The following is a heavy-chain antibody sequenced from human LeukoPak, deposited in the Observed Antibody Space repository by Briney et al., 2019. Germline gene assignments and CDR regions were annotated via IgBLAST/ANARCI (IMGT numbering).Heavy chain of an antibody. CDR3: AYSGYDFQAGKEQKDY. CDR2: INHSGST. Sequence: SETLSLTCAVYGQFFRGYYWSWIRQPPGKGLEWIGEINHSGSTNYNPSLKSRVTISVDTSKNQFSLKLSSVTAADTAVYYCAYSGYDFQAGKEQKDYWGQGTLVTVSS. D-gene: IGHD5-12*01. J-gene: IGHJ4*02. CDR1: GQFFRGYY. V-gene: IGHV4-34*01.